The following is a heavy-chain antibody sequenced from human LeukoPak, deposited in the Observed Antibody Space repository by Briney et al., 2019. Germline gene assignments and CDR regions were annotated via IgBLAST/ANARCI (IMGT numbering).Heavy chain of an antibody. CDR3: AKDGGGGTYSFDY. J-gene: IGHJ4*02. D-gene: IGHD3-16*01. CDR1: GFTFSASN. Sequence: GGSLRLSCAVSGFTFSASNMHWVRQAPGKGLEWVTFIDHDGSQKFYADSVKGRFTISRDNSKNALYLHINSLRPEDTAVYYCAKDGGGGTYSFDYWGQGSLVTVSS. V-gene: IGHV3-30*02. CDR2: IDHDGSQK.